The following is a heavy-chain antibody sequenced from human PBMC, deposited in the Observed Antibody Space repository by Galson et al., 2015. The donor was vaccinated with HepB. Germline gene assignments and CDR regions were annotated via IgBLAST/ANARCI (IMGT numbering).Heavy chain of an antibody. J-gene: IGHJ5*02. CDR2: ISSSSSYI. V-gene: IGHV3-21*01. CDR3: ASESTGIYSSGWKYNWFDP. CDR1: GFTFSSYS. D-gene: IGHD6-19*01. Sequence: SLRLSCAASGFTFSSYSMNWVRQAPGKGLEWVSSISSSSSYIYYADSVKGRFTISRDNAKNSLYLQMNSLRAEDTAVYYCASESTGIYSSGWKYNWFDPWGQGTPVTVSS.